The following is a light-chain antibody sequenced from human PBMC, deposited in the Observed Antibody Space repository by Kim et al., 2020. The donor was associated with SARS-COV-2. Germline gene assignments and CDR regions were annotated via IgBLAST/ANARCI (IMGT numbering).Light chain of an antibody. J-gene: IGLJ2*01. CDR2: DVS. V-gene: IGLV2-14*03. CDR1: SSDVGGYNY. CDR3: SSYTSSSISKV. Sequence: QSTTTSCPGTSSDVGGYNYVSWYQQHPGKAPKLMIYDVSNRPSGVSNRFSGSKSGNTASLTISGLQAEDEADYYCSSYTSSSISKVFGGGTQLTVL.